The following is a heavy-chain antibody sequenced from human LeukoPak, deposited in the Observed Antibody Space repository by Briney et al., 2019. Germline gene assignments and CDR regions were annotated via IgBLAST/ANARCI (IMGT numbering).Heavy chain of an antibody. D-gene: IGHD4-17*01. CDR3: ARYFHDYGDYARTPFDY. CDR1: GFTFSSYG. V-gene: IGHV3-33*01. Sequence: GGSLRLSCAASGFTFSSYGMHWVRQAPGKGLEWVAVIWYDGSKKFYADSVKGRFTISRDNSKNTLFLQMNSLRDEDTAVYYCARYFHDYGDYARTPFDYWGQGTLVAVSS. J-gene: IGHJ4*02. CDR2: IWYDGSKK.